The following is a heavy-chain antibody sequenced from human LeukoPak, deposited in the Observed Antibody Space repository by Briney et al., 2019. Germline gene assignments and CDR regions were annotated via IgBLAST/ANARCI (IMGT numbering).Heavy chain of an antibody. CDR1: GGTFSSYA. J-gene: IGHJ4*02. V-gene: IGHV1-69*05. CDR3: ARGPPGYYYDSSGYLGY. D-gene: IGHD3-22*01. Sequence: ASVKVSCKASGGTFSSYAISWVRQAPGQGLEWMGRIIPIFGTANYAQKFQGRVTITTDESTSTAYMELSSMRSEDTAVYYCARGPPGYYYDSSGYLGYWGQGTLVTVSS. CDR2: IIPIFGTA.